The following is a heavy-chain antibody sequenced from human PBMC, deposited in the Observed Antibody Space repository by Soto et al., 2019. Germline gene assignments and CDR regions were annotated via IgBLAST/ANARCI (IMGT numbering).Heavy chain of an antibody. CDR3: ARGGSRGALPYYYMDV. J-gene: IGHJ6*03. Sequence: SETLSLACTVSGGSISSYYWSWIRQPPGKGLEWIGYIYYSGSTNYNPSLKSRVTISVDTSKNQFSLKLSSVTAADTAVYHCARGGSRGALPYYYMDVWGKGTTVTVS. D-gene: IGHD3-10*01. CDR2: IYYSGST. CDR1: GGSISSYY. V-gene: IGHV4-59*12.